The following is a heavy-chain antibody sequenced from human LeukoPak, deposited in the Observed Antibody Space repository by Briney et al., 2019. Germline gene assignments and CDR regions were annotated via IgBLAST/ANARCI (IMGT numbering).Heavy chain of an antibody. CDR3: ARRDFSSAYPFDD. D-gene: IGHD3-3*01. CDR2: IHHSLNA. CDR1: GGPFNAFY. V-gene: IGHV4-34*01. Sequence: SETLSLTCAVSGGPFNAFYWHWIRQTPEKGLGWIGEIHHSLNANYNPSLEGRATISADPSRGQFFLRLNSLTVADTGVYYCARRDFSSAYPFDDWGQGTLVTVSS. J-gene: IGHJ4*02.